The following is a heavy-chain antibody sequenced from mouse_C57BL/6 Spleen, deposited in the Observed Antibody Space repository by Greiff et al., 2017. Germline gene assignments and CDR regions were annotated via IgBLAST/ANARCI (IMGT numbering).Heavy chain of an antibody. CDR1: GYSFTGYY. J-gene: IGHJ4*01. CDR3: ARGVGYDENYAMDY. D-gene: IGHD2-2*01. Sequence: VQLKQSGPELVKPGASVKISCKASGYSFTGYYMNWVKQSPEKSLEWIGEINPSTGGTTYNQKFKAKATLTVDKSSSTAYMQLKSLTSEDSAVYYCARGVGYDENYAMDYWGQGTSVTVSS. V-gene: IGHV1-42*01. CDR2: INPSTGGT.